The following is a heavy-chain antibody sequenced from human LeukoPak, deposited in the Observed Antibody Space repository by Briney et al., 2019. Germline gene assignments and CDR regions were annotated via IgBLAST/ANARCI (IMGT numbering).Heavy chain of an antibody. J-gene: IGHJ6*03. V-gene: IGHV1-18*01. D-gene: IGHD2-2*02. CDR1: GYTFTSYG. Sequence: GASAKVSCKASGYTFTSYGISWVRQAPGRGLEWMGWISAYNGNTNYAQKLQGRVTMTTDTSTSTAYMELRSLRSDDTAVYYCARGVPAAILHYYYYYMDVWGKGTTVTVSS. CDR2: ISAYNGNT. CDR3: ARGVPAAILHYYYYYMDV.